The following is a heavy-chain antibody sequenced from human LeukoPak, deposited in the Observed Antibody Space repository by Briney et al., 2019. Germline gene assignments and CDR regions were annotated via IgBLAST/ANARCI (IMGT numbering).Heavy chain of an antibody. CDR1: GGTFSSYA. Sequence: SVKVSCKASGGTFSSYAISWVRQAPGQGLEWMGGIIPIFGTANYAQKFQGRVTITADESTSTAYMELSSLRSEDTAVYYCARAIHYYDSSGYLPEDWYFDLWGRGTLVTVSS. CDR3: ARAIHYYDSSGYLPEDWYFDL. CDR2: IIPIFGTA. J-gene: IGHJ2*01. V-gene: IGHV1-69*13. D-gene: IGHD3-22*01.